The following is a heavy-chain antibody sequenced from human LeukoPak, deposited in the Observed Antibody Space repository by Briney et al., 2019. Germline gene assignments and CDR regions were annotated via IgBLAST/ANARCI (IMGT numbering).Heavy chain of an antibody. CDR2: IISKTDGGIT. V-gene: IGHV3-15*01. J-gene: IGHJ4*02. CDR3: TTLRSLDY. CDR1: GFGFSYAW. Sequence: GGSLRLSCAASGFGFSYAWMDWVRQAPGKGLEWVGRIISKTDGGITDYAAPVRGRFTISRDDSKNTLYLEMNNLKPEDTAVYCCTTLRSLDYWSQGTLVTVSS.